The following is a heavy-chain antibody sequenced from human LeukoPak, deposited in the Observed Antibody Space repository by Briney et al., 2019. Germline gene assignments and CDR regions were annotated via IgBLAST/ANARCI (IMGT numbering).Heavy chain of an antibody. CDR3: ARDNTAMVNAFDI. Sequence: GGSLRLSCAASGFTFSDYYMSWIRQAPGKGLEWVSYISSSGSTIYYADSVKGRFTISRDNAKNSLYLQMNSLRAEDTAVYYCARDNTAMVNAFDIWGQGTMVTVSS. V-gene: IGHV3-11*01. J-gene: IGHJ3*02. CDR1: GFTFSDYY. D-gene: IGHD5-18*01. CDR2: ISSSGSTI.